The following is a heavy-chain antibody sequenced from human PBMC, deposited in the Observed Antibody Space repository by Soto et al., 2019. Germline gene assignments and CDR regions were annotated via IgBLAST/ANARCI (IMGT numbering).Heavy chain of an antibody. J-gene: IGHJ6*02. Sequence: GESLKISCKGSGSNLTDYWIGWVRQLPGKGLEWMGILSPGDSRTSYSPSHQGRVTSTVDKASSTAYLHWNTLQAWDAGLYHCAKHLSTFRYYYYAIDVWGQGTKVTVSS. D-gene: IGHD2-2*01. CDR2: LSPGDSRT. V-gene: IGHV5-51*01. CDR1: GSNLTDYW. CDR3: AKHLSTFRYYYYAIDV.